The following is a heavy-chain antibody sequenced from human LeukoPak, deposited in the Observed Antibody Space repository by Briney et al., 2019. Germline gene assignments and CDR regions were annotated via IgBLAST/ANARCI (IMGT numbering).Heavy chain of an antibody. J-gene: IGHJ4*02. CDR1: GFTFSNYA. CDR2: IYSGGST. CDR3: ARGLGYCTSTTCLLPFDY. V-gene: IGHV3-53*01. Sequence: PGGSLRLSCAASGFTFSNYAMSWVRQAPGKGLEWVSVIYSGGSTYYADSVKGRFTVSRDNSKNTLYLQMNSLRAEDTAMYYCARGLGYCTSTTCLLPFDYWGQGTLVTVSS. D-gene: IGHD2-2*01.